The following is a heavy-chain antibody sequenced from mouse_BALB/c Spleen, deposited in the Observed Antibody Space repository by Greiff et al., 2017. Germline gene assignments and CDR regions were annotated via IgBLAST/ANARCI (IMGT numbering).Heavy chain of an antibody. CDR3: TRGYRSSPLRGAY. V-gene: IGHV1-69*02. CDR1: GYTFTSYW. CDR2: IYPSDSYT. D-gene: IGHD1-1*01. J-gene: IGHJ3*01. Sequence: QVQLQQPGAELVRPGASVKLSCKASGYTFTSYWINWVKQRPGQGLEWIGNIYPSDSYTNYNQKFKDKATLTVDKSSSTAYMQLSGPTSEDSAVYYCTRGYRSSPLRGAYWGPGTLVTVSA.